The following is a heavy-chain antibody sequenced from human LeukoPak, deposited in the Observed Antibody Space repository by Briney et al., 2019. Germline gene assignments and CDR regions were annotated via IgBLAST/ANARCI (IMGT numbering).Heavy chain of an antibody. CDR2: IIPIFGTA. CDR3: ARDRHTIFGVVTYYYYVDV. Sequence: GASVKVSCKASGGTFSSYAISWVRQAPGQGLEWMGGIIPIFGTANYAQKFQGRVTITADESTSTAYMELSSLRSEDTAVYYCARDRHTIFGVVTYYYYVDVWGKGTTVTVSS. D-gene: IGHD3-3*01. CDR1: GGTFSSYA. V-gene: IGHV1-69*13. J-gene: IGHJ6*03.